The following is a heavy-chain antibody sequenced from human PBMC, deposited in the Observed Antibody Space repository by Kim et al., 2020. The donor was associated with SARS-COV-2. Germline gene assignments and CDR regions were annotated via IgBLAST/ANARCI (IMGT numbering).Heavy chain of an antibody. J-gene: IGHJ6*02. D-gene: IGHD3-9*01. CDR2: ISSSSSYI. CDR1: GFTFSSYS. V-gene: IGHV3-21*01. Sequence: GGSLRLSCAASGFTFSSYSMNWVRQAAGKGLEWVSSISSSSSYIYYADSVKGRFTISRDNAKNSLYLQMNSLRAEDTAVYYCARTGASYDILTGYYLPYYYCMDVWGQGTTVTVSS. CDR3: ARTGASYDILTGYYLPYYYCMDV.